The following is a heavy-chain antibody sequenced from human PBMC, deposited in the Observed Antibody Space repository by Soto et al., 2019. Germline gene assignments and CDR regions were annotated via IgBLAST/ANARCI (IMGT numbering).Heavy chain of an antibody. J-gene: IGHJ4*02. Sequence: QITLKESGPTLVKPTQTLTLTCTFSGFSLSTSGVGVGWIRQPPGKALEWLALIYWDDDKRYSPALKSRLTITKDTSNNQVVLTMTNMDPVDTATYYCAHRTTMVRGVIRSGFDYWGQGTLVTVSS. D-gene: IGHD3-10*01. V-gene: IGHV2-5*02. CDR3: AHRTTMVRGVIRSGFDY. CDR1: GFSLSTSGVG. CDR2: IYWDDDK.